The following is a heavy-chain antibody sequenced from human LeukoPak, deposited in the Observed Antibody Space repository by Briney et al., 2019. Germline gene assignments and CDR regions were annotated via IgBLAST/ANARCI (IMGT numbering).Heavy chain of an antibody. CDR1: GYSISSGYY. D-gene: IGHD5-18*01. CDR2: INHSGST. J-gene: IGHJ4*02. Sequence: SETLSLTCTVSGYSISSGYYWGWIRQPPGKGLEWIGEINHSGSTNYNPSLKSRVTISVDTSKNQFSLKLNSVTAADTAVYYCAGIQPAGYWGQGTLVTVSS. V-gene: IGHV4-38-2*02. CDR3: AGIQPAGY.